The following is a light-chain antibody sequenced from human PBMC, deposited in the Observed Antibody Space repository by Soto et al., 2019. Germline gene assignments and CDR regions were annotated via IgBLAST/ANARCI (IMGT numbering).Light chain of an antibody. CDR1: QSVAND. CDR3: QQYNEWPQT. J-gene: IGKJ5*01. Sequence: EIVMTHSPATLYVSPWEIATLSCRASQSVANDLAWYQHKPGQAPRLLIHSASTRATGIPARFSGVGSGTEFTLTISSLQSEDFAIYYCQQYNEWPQTFGQGTRLEIK. CDR2: SAS. V-gene: IGKV3-15*01.